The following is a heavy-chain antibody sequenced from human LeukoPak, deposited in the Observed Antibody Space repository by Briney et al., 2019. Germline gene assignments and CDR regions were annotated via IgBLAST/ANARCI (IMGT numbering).Heavy chain of an antibody. Sequence: SVTLTLKSSGFTFTISAVQMVRPARGQRLEWIGWIVIGSGNSNYAQKFQERVIITRDMSTRKASMELSRLRSEDTAVYYCAAGGYYDILPGTGAFDIWGQETMVTVSS. CDR1: GFTFTISA. CDR2: IVIGSGNS. D-gene: IGHD3-9*01. J-gene: IGHJ3*02. V-gene: IGHV1-58*01. CDR3: AAGGYYDILPGTGAFDI.